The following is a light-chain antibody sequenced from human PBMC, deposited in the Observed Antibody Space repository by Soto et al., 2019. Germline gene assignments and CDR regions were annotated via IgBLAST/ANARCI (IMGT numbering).Light chain of an antibody. V-gene: IGLV1-44*01. CDR3: STWDDSLDGVV. CDR1: SSNIGSNS. CDR2: GNN. J-gene: IGLJ2*01. Sequence: QSVLTQPPSESGAPGQRVTISCSGSSSNIGSNSVNWYQQVAGTAPKLLIYGNNQRPSGVPHRFSDSKSGTSASPAISGLQSEDEADYYCSTWDDSLDGVVFGGGTKLTVL.